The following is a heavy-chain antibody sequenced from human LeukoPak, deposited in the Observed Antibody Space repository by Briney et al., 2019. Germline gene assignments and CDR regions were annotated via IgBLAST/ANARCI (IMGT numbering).Heavy chain of an antibody. CDR2: ISSSSSTI. V-gene: IGHV3-48*01. Sequence: GRSLRLSCAASGFTFSSYSMNWVRQAPGKGLEWVSYISSSSSTIYYADSVKGRFTISSDNAKNSLYPQMNSLRAEDTAVYYCAIEFSYYMDVWGKGTTVTVSS. J-gene: IGHJ6*03. CDR1: GFTFSSYS. CDR3: AIEFSYYMDV.